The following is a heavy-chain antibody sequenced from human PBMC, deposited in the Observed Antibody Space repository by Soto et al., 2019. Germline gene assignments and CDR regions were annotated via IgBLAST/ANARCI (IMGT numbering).Heavy chain of an antibody. CDR3: ARKKGGAIVGAQYYFDY. V-gene: IGHV1-69*06. D-gene: IGHD1-26*01. Sequence: SVKVSCKASGGTLSCYAISWVRQAPGQGLEWMGGIIPIFGTANYAQKFQGRVTITADKSTSTAYMELSSLRSEDTAVYYCARKKGGAIVGAQYYFDYWGQGTLVTVSS. CDR2: IIPIFGTA. J-gene: IGHJ4*02. CDR1: GGTLSCYA.